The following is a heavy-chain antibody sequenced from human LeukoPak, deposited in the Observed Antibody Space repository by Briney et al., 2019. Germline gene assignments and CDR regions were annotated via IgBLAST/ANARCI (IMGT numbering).Heavy chain of an antibody. CDR1: GGSFSGYY. D-gene: IGHD2-2*01. CDR3: ARVSRYCSSTSCYLKDGMDV. Sequence: SETLSLTCAVYGGSFSGYYWSWIRQPPGKGLEWIGEINHSGGTNYNPSLKSRVTISVDTSKNQFSLKLSSVTAADTAVYYCARVSRYCSSTSCYLKDGMDVWGQGTTVTVSS. CDR2: INHSGGT. V-gene: IGHV4-34*01. J-gene: IGHJ6*02.